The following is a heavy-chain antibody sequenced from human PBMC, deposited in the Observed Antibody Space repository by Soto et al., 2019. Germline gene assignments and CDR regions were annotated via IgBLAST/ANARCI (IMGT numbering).Heavy chain of an antibody. CDR1: GCTFSSYV. CDR3: AKEDLWFGEKSFDY. J-gene: IGHJ4*02. V-gene: IGHV3-23*01. D-gene: IGHD3-10*01. Sequence: GGSLRLSCAASGCTFSSYVMNWVRQAPGKGLEWVSGISGSGGTTHYADSVKGRFTISRDNSKNTLYLQMNSLRAEDTAVYYCAKEDLWFGEKSFDYWGQGTLVTVSS. CDR2: ISGSGGTT.